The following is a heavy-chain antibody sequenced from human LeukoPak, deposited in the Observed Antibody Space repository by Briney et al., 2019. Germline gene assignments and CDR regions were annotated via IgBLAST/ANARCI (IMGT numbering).Heavy chain of an antibody. CDR2: ITGSGDYT. J-gene: IGHJ5*02. D-gene: IGHD1-14*01. CDR3: ANKPAGFDP. CDR1: GFTFSTYA. V-gene: IGHV3-23*01. Sequence: GGSLRLSCAASGFTFSTYAVAWVRQAPGNGLEWVSSITGSGDYTYYADSVKGRFTISRDNSKNTLYLQMNSLRAEDTAVYYCANKPAGFDPWGQGTLVTVSS.